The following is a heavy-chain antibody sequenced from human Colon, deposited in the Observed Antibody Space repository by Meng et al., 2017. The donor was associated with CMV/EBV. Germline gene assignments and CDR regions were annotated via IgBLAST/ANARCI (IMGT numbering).Heavy chain of an antibody. J-gene: IGHJ3*02. CDR2: IYIGSST. CDR3: ARFSIVGRTNAFDI. V-gene: IGHV3-53*01. CDR1: GFSVSSDY. D-gene: IGHD1-26*01. Sequence: GESLKISCAVSGFSVSSDYMSWVRQAPGKGLEWVSSIYIGSSTDYAASVKGRFTISRDNAKNTLILQMTNLIAEDTALYYCARFSIVGRTNAFDIWGQGTMVTVSS.